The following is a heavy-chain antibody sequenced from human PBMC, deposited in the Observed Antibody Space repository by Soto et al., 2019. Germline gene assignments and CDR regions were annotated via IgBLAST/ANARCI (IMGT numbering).Heavy chain of an antibody. CDR3: AKAGVYDSSCFRYNYYYYMDV. V-gene: IGHV3-23*01. Sequence: GGSLRLSCAASGFTFSSYAMSWVRQAPGKGLEWVSAISGSGGSTNYANSVKGRFTISRDNSKNTLYLQMNSLTAEDTAVSYWAKAGVYDSSCFRYNYYYYMDVWGKGTTVTVSS. D-gene: IGHD6-19*01. CDR2: ISGSGGST. CDR1: GFTFSSYA. J-gene: IGHJ6*03.